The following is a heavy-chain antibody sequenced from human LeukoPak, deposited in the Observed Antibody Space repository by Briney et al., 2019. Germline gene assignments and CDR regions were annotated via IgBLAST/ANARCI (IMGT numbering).Heavy chain of an antibody. CDR3: ASQKRATRESAFDI. V-gene: IGHV3-21*01. CDR2: ISSSSSYI. J-gene: IGHJ3*02. CDR1: GFTFSSYS. Sequence: GGSLRLSCAASGFTFSSYSMNWVRQAPGKGLEWVSSISSSSSYIYYADSVKGRFTISRDNAKNSLYLQMNSLRAEDTAVYYCASQKRATRESAFDIWGQGTMVTVSS. D-gene: IGHD3-10*01.